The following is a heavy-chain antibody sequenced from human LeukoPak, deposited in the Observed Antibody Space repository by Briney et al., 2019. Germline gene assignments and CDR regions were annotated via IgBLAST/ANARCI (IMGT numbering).Heavy chain of an antibody. CDR2: INQNGGEK. J-gene: IGHJ3*01. D-gene: IGHD3-22*01. CDR3: ARDPYESGGYGAFDF. V-gene: IGHV3-7*01. CDR1: RCTFSRDW. Sequence: PGGSLRLSCVASRCTFSRDWMAWVRHSPERGLEWGANINQNGGEKQYVDSVKGRFTISRDNAENSLYLEMNSLRPEDTAIYYCARDPYESGGYGAFDFWGQGTVVAVSP.